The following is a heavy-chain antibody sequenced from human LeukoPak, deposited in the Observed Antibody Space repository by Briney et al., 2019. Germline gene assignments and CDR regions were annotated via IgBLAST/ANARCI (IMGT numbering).Heavy chain of an antibody. D-gene: IGHD3-22*01. V-gene: IGHV4-39*01. Sequence: SETLSLTCTVSGGSISSSSYYWGWIRQPPGKGLEWIGSIYYSGSTYYNPSLKSRVTISVDTSKNQFSLKLSSVTAADTAVYYCESSGYYQHDYWGQGTLVTVSS. CDR3: ESSGYYQHDY. CDR2: IYYSGST. J-gene: IGHJ4*02. CDR1: GGSISSSSYY.